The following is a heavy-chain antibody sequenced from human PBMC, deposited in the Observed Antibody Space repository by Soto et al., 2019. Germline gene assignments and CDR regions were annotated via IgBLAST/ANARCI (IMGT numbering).Heavy chain of an antibody. CDR1: GFTSSSYS. Sequence: PVGSLRLSCAASGFTSSSYSMNWVRQAPGKGLEWVSYISSSSSTIYYADSVKGRFTISRDNAKNSLYLQMNSLRDEDTAVYYCARGLAARPIYYYYYGMDVWGQGTTVTVSS. V-gene: IGHV3-48*02. D-gene: IGHD6-6*01. CDR2: ISSSSSTI. J-gene: IGHJ6*02. CDR3: ARGLAARPIYYYYYGMDV.